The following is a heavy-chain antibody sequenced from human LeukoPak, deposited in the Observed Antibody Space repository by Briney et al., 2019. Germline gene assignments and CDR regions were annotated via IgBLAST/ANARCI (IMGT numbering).Heavy chain of an antibody. CDR1: GFTFSSFA. CDR3: AKGKVMGYSSSWYANWFDP. Sequence: GSLRLSCSASGFTFSSFAMSWVRQAPGKGLEWVSAFSGSGGSTYYADSVKGRFTISRDNSKNTLYLQMNSLRAEDTAVYYCAKGKVMGYSSSWYANWFDPWGQGTLVTVSS. CDR2: FSGSGGST. D-gene: IGHD6-13*01. V-gene: IGHV3-23*01. J-gene: IGHJ5*02.